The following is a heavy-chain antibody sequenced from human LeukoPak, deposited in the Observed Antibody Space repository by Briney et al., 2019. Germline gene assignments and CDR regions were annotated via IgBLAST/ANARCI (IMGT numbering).Heavy chain of an antibody. V-gene: IGHV3-49*03. CDR1: GFTFGDYA. Sequence: GGSLRLSCTASGFTFGDYAMSWFRQAPGKGLEWVGFIRSKAYGGTTEYAASVKGRFTISRDDSKSIAYLQMNSLKTEDTAVYYCTKSSNYYYYYMDVWGKGTTVTVSS. CDR3: TKSSNYYYYYMDV. CDR2: IRSKAYGGTT. J-gene: IGHJ6*03.